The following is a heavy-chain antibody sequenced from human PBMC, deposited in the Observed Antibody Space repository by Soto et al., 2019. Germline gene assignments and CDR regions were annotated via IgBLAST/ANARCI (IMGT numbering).Heavy chain of an antibody. D-gene: IGHD6-6*01. J-gene: IGHJ4*02. Sequence: PGVSLRRSCAACGCPCSSYVMSWVRQAPGKGLEWVSGISGGGSTTFYADSVKGRFTISRDNSKNTLLLQMNSLGAEDTAVYYCENHSNTYSSSLRSRYFAYWDPG. CDR3: ENHSNTYSSSLRSRYFAY. CDR1: GCPCSSYV. CDR2: ISGGGSTT. V-gene: IGHV3-23*01.